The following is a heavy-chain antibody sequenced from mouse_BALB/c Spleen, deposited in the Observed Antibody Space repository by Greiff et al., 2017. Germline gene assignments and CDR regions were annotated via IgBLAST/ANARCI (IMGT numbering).Heavy chain of an antibody. Sequence: VQLQQSGAELAKPGASVKMSCKASGYTFTSYWMHWVKQRPGQGLEWIGYINPSTGYTEYNQKFKDKATLTADKSSSTAYMQLSSLTSEDSAVYYCARFDGYLWFAYWGQGTLVTVSA. CDR1: GYTFTSYW. CDR2: INPSTGYT. J-gene: IGHJ3*01. D-gene: IGHD2-3*01. CDR3: ARFDGYLWFAY. V-gene: IGHV1-7*01.